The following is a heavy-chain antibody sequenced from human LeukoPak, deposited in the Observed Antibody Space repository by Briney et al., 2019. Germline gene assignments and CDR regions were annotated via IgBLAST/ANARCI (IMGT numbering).Heavy chain of an antibody. CDR2: IYHSGST. V-gene: IGHV4-38-2*02. Sequence: PSEILSLTCTVSGYSISSGYYWGWIRQPPGKGLEWIGSIYHSGSTYYNPSLKSRVTISVDTSKNQFSLKLSSVTAADTAVYYCARDLLVGATWEVFDYWGQGTLVTVSS. D-gene: IGHD1-26*01. CDR3: ARDLLVGATWEVFDY. J-gene: IGHJ4*02. CDR1: GYSISSGYY.